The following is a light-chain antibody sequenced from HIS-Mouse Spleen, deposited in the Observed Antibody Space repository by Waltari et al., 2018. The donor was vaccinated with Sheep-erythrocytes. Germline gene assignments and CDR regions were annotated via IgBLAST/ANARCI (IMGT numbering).Light chain of an antibody. CDR1: DVGGYN. V-gene: IGKV3-15*01. J-gene: IGKJ4*01. CDR3: QQYNNWPPLT. CDR2: GAS. Sequence: TQPPSASGSPGQSVTISCTGTSSDVGGYNYVSWYQQKPGQAPRLLIYGASTRATGIPARFSGSGSGTEFTLTISSLQSEDFAVYYCQQYNNWPPLTFGGGTKVEIK.